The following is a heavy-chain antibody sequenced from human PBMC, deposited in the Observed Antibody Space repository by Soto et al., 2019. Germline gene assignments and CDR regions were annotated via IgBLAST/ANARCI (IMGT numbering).Heavy chain of an antibody. Sequence: SETLSRTCTVSGGSISSYYWSWIRQPPGKGLEWIAYIYYAGTTTYNPSLKSRVSISVDTSKNEVSLKLTSVTAADTAVYYCARLGGYYQALDSWGQGTVVTVSS. CDR2: IYYAGTT. J-gene: IGHJ4*02. D-gene: IGHD3-22*01. CDR3: ARLGGYYQALDS. CDR1: GGSISSYY. V-gene: IGHV4-59*08.